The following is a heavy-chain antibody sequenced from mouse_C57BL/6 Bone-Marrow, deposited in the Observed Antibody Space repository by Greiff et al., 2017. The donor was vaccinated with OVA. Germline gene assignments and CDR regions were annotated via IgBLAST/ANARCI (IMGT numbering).Heavy chain of an antibody. D-gene: IGHD2-4*01. V-gene: IGHV6-3*01. CDR2: IRLKSDNYAT. CDR1: GFTFSNYW. Sequence: GGSMKLSCVASGFTFSNYWMNWVRQPPEKGLEWVAQIRLKSDNYATHYAESVKGRFTISRDDSKSSVYLQMNNLRAEDTGMYYCTGGEGYYDYGGDYYGMDYWGQGTSVTVSS. CDR3: TGGEGYYDYGGDYYGMDY. J-gene: IGHJ4*01.